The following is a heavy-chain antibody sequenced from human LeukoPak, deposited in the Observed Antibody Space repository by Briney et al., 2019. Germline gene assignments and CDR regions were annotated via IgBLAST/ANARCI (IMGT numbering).Heavy chain of an antibody. J-gene: IGHJ4*02. CDR1: GFTFSSYA. CDR3: AKDLGIAVADHNFDY. CDR2: ISGSGGST. Sequence: GGSLRLSCAASGFTFSSYAMSWVRQAPGKGLEWVSAISGSGGSTYYADSVKGRFTISRDNSKNTLYQQMNSLRAEDTAVYYCAKDLGIAVADHNFDYWGQGTLVTVSS. D-gene: IGHD6-19*01. V-gene: IGHV3-23*01.